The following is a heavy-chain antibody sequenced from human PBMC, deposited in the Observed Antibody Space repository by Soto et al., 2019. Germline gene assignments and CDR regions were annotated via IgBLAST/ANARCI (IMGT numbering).Heavy chain of an antibody. J-gene: IGHJ4*02. CDR3: ARVSTVAPTSALFGY. D-gene: IGHD3-10*02. CDR1: GFTFSSYS. Sequence: EVQLVESWGGLVKPGGSLRLSCAASGFTFSSYSMNWVLQAPGKGLEWVASISSSSSYIYYADSVKGRFTISRDNAKNSLYLQMNSLRAEDTAVYYCARVSTVAPTSALFGYWGQGTLVTVSS. CDR2: ISSSSSYI. V-gene: IGHV3-21*01.